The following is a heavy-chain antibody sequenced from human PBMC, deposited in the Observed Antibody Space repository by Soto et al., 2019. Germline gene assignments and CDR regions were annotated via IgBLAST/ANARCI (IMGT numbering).Heavy chain of an antibody. V-gene: IGHV4-34*01. Sequence: QVQLQQWGAGRLKPSETLSLTCAVYGGAFTDYYWTWIRQPPGKGLEWIGEINHSGSTNYNPSLKVRVTISLDTSKIQFSLKVISVTAADTVVYFCASVLARLLSHAFDFWGQEALVTVSS. CDR1: GGAFTDYY. CDR3: ASVLARLLSHAFDF. D-gene: IGHD3-10*02. CDR2: INHSGST. J-gene: IGHJ3*01.